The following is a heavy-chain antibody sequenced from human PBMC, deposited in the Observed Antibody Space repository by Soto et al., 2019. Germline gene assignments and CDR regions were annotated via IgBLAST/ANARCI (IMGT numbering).Heavy chain of an antibody. CDR3: ARVSGIAAAGDYYYYYGMEV. V-gene: IGHV4-30-4*01. CDR1: GGSISSGDYY. D-gene: IGHD6-13*01. J-gene: IGHJ6*02. Sequence: SETLSLTCAVSGGSISSGDYYWSWIRQPPGKGLEWIGYIYYSGSTYYNPSLKSRVTISVDTSKNQFSLKLSSVTAADTAVYYCARVSGIAAAGDYYYYYGMEVWGQGTTVTVSS. CDR2: IYYSGST.